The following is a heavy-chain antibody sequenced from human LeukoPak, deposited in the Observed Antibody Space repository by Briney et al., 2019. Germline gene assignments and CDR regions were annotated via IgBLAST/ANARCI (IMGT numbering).Heavy chain of an antibody. CDR2: IYTGGST. CDR3: ARGEYHILTGYYNAFDI. Sequence: PGGSLRLSCAASGFTVSSSFMTWVRQAPGKGLEWVSVIYTGGSTYYADSVKGRFTISRDDSKNTLYLQMNSLRVEDTAVYYCARGEYHILTGYYNAFDIWGQGTMVTVSS. CDR1: GFTVSSSF. D-gene: IGHD3-9*01. J-gene: IGHJ3*02. V-gene: IGHV3-53*01.